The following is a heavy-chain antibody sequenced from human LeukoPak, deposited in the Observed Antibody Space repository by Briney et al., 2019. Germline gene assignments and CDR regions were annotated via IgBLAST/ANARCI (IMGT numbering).Heavy chain of an antibody. J-gene: IGHJ4*02. Sequence: PSETLSLTCTVSGGSISSYYWNWIRQPPGKGLEWIGYIYYSGTTNYNPSLKSRVIISVDTSKNQFSLKLSSVTAADTAVYYCAGGVYIAAAQYGYWGQGTLVTVSS. CDR1: GGSISSYY. D-gene: IGHD6-13*01. V-gene: IGHV4-59*01. CDR2: IYYSGTT. CDR3: AGGVYIAAAQYGY.